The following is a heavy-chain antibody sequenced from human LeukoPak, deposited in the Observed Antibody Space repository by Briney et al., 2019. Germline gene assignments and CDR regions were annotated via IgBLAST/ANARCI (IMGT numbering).Heavy chain of an antibody. CDR1: GGSISSSSYY. V-gene: IGHV4-30-4*08. Sequence: KTSETLSLTCTVSGGSISSSSYYWGWIRQPPGKGLEWIGYIYYSGSTYYNPSLKSRVTISVDTSKNQFSLKLSSVTAADTAVYYCARVSGYSYGYAGDFDYWGQGTLVTVSS. CDR3: ARVSGYSYGYAGDFDY. J-gene: IGHJ4*02. CDR2: IYYSGST. D-gene: IGHD5-18*01.